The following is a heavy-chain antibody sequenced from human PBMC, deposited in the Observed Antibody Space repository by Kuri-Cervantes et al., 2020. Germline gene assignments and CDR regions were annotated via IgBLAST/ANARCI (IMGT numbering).Heavy chain of an antibody. CDR2: IYTSGST. V-gene: IGHV4-61*02. Sequence: SCTVSGGSISSGSYYWSWIRQPAGKGLEWIGRIYTSGSTNYNPSLKSRVTISVDTSKNQFSLKLSSVTAADTAVYYCARDLLPYYWGQGTLVTVSS. CDR3: ARDLLPYY. D-gene: IGHD1-26*01. CDR1: GGSISSGSYY. J-gene: IGHJ4*02.